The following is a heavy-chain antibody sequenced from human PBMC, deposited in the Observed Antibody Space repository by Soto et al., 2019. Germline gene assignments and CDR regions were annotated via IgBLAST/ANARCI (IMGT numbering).Heavy chain of an antibody. CDR2: TYYRSKWHY. J-gene: IGHJ4*02. V-gene: IGHV6-1*01. CDR3: ARTLRGRGAKYFDD. Sequence: QAQLQQSGPGLVKPSQTLSLSCAISGDSVSNNSVAWNWVRQSPSRGLEWLGRTYYRSKWHYDYAPSVRSRITINPDTSKNHFSLQLNSVSPEDAAVYYCARTLRGRGAKYFDDWGQGTLVTVSS. CDR1: GDSVSNNSVA. D-gene: IGHD1-26*01.